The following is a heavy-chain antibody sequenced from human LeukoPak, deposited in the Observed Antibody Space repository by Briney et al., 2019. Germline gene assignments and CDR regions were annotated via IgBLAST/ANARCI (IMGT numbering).Heavy chain of an antibody. CDR2: IYYSGST. D-gene: IGHD3-10*01. J-gene: IGHJ4*02. CDR3: ARDSGSLVDY. Sequence: SETLSLTCTVFGGSISSYYWSWIRQPPGKGLEWIGYIYYSGSTNYNPSLKSRVTISVDASKNQFSLKLSSVTAADTAVYYCARDSGSLVDYWGQGTLVTVSS. V-gene: IGHV4-59*01. CDR1: GGSISSYY.